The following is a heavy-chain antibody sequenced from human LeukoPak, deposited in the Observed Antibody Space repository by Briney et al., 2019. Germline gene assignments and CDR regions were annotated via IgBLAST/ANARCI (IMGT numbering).Heavy chain of an antibody. V-gene: IGHV3-30*04. CDR3: ASASYSSGWTRVGYYGMDV. CDR2: ISYDGSNK. CDR1: GFTSSSYA. Sequence: GGSLRLSCAASGFTSSSYAMHWVRQAPGKGLEWVAVISYDGSNKYYADSVKGRFTISRDNSKNTLYLQMNSLRAEDTAVYYCASASYSSGWTRVGYYGMDVWGQGTTVTVSS. D-gene: IGHD6-19*01. J-gene: IGHJ6*02.